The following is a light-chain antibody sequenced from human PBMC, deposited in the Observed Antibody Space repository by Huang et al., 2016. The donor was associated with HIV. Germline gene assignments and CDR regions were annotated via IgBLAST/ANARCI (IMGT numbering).Light chain of an antibody. Sequence: EIVLTQSPATLSLSPGDRATLSCRASQSVGVYLAWYQKKPGQAPRLLIFEASNRATGIPDRFSGSGSGTDFTLTIDSLQPDDFAIYYCQQRTKWPPVLTFGGGTRVEIK. CDR2: EAS. V-gene: IGKV3-11*01. CDR3: QQRTKWPPVLT. CDR1: QSVGVY. J-gene: IGKJ4*01.